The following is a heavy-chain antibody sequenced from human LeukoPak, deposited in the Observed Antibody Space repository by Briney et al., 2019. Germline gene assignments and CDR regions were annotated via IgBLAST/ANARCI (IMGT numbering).Heavy chain of an antibody. V-gene: IGHV4-39*07. CDR2: IYYSGST. J-gene: IGHJ4*02. CDR1: GGSISSSSYY. D-gene: IGHD3-10*01. Sequence: KPSETLSLTCTVSGGSISSSSYYWGWIRQPPGKGLEWIGSIYYSGSTYYNPSLKSRVTISVDTSKNQFSLKLSSVTAADTAVYYCARGLNDVLLWFGEFADDPFDYWGQGTLVTVSS. CDR3: ARGLNDVLLWFGEFADDPFDY.